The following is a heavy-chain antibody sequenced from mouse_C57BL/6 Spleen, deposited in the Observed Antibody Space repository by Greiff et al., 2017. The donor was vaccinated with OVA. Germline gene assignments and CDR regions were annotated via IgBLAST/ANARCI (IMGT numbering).Heavy chain of an antibody. CDR3: TRGQKFYGSSYGYFDV. CDR2: ISSGGDYI. J-gene: IGHJ1*03. D-gene: IGHD1-1*01. Sequence: EVQGVESGEGLVKPGGSLKLSCAASGFTFSSYAMSWVRQTPEKRLEWVAYISSGGDYIYYADTVKGRFTISRDNARNTLYLQMSSLKSEDTAMYYCTRGQKFYGSSYGYFDVWGTGTTVTVSS. CDR1: GFTFSSYA. V-gene: IGHV5-9-1*02.